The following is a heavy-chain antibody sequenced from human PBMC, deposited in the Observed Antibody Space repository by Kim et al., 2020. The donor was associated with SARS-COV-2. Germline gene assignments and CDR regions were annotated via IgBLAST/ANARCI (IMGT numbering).Heavy chain of an antibody. CDR1: GFTFSSYS. CDR3: AGDAYYFYY. V-gene: IGHV3-30*04. Sequence: GGSLRLSCAASGFTFSSYSMHWVRQAPGKGLEWVAVISYDGSNKYYADSVKGRFTISRANSKNTLYLQMNGLRAEDTAVYYCAGDAYYFYYWGQGTPVTVSS. CDR2: ISYDGSNK. J-gene: IGHJ4*02.